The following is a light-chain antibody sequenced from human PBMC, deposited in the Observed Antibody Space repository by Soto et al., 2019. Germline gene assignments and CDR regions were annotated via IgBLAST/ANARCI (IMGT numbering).Light chain of an antibody. CDR3: SSYAGRNYV. CDR1: SSDFGYYNY. V-gene: IGLV2-8*01. CDR2: EVS. Sequence: QSALTQPPSASGSPGQSVTISCTGTSSDFGYYNYVSWYQQHPGRAPKLIIYEVSERPSGVPGRFSGSKSGNTASLTVSGLQAEDEADYYCSSYAGRNYVFGAGTKVTVL. J-gene: IGLJ1*01.